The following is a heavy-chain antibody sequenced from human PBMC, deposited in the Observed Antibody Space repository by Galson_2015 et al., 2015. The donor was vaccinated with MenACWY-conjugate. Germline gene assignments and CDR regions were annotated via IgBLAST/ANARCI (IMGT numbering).Heavy chain of an antibody. Sequence: QSGAEVTKPGESLTISCTASGGTFSNYAISWVRRAPGQGLEWMGRIIPMVGRVTYAQKFQGRVTITADTSTKTAYMDLSSLRSDDTAVYYCARAGTYFNLWSGYCDYWGQGTLVTVSS. CDR2: IIPMVGRV. V-gene: IGHV1-69*04. D-gene: IGHD3-3*01. CDR1: GGTFSNYA. J-gene: IGHJ4*02. CDR3: ARAGTYFNLWSGYCDY.